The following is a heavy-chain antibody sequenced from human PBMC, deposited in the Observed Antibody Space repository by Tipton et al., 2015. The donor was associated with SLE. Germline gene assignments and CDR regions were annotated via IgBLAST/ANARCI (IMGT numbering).Heavy chain of an antibody. CDR2: IYYSGST. CDR1: GASVSNYY. CDR3: ARLTWSNGPFEY. Sequence: TLSLTCTVSGASVSNYYWSWIRQPPGKGLEWVGYIYYSGSTNYNPSLKSRVTISVDTSKNQFSLQLISATAADTALYYCARLTWSNGPFEYWGQGTLVTVSS. J-gene: IGHJ4*02. V-gene: IGHV4-59*08. D-gene: IGHD1-26*01.